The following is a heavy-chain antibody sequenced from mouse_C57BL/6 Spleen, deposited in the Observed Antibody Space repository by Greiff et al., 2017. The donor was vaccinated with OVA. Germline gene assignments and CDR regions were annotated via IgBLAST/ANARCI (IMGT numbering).Heavy chain of an antibody. CDR1: GYSFTDYN. CDR3: ASLITTVPYYFDY. CDR2: INPNYGTT. D-gene: IGHD1-1*01. V-gene: IGHV1-39*01. Sequence: VQLQQSGPELVKPGASVKISCKASGYSFTDYNMNWVKQSNGKSLEWIGVINPNYGTTSYNQKFKGKATLTVDQSSSTAYMQLNILTSEDPAVYYCASLITTVPYYFDYWGQGTTLTVSS. J-gene: IGHJ2*01.